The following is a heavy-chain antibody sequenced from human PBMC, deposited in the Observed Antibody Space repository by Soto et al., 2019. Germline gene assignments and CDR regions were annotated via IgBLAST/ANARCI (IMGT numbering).Heavy chain of an antibody. J-gene: IGHJ6*03. CDR1: GVTLRSYA. CDR2: ISSNGVGT. CDR3: ARRARPDFYYMDV. D-gene: IGHD6-6*01. Sequence: GGSLRLACAASGVTLRSYAMDWVRQAPGKGLEYVSGISSNGVGTYYANSVQGRFTISRDNSKNTVYLQMGSLRPEDMAVYYCARRARPDFYYMDVWGKGTTVTVSS. V-gene: IGHV3-64*01.